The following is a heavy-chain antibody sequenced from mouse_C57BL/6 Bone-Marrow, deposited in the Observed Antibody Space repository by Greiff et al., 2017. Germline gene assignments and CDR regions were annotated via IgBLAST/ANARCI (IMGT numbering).Heavy chain of an antibody. D-gene: IGHD1-1*01. J-gene: IGHJ1*03. Sequence: VQLKESGAELVRPGASVKLSCTASGFNITDDYMHWVKQRPEQGLEWIGWIDPENGDTEYASKFQGKDTLTADTSSNTAYLQLSSLTSADTALYYCTCLYDGSSFEVWGTGTTVTVSS. CDR1: GFNITDDY. CDR3: TCLYDGSSFEV. CDR2: IDPENGDT. V-gene: IGHV14-4*01.